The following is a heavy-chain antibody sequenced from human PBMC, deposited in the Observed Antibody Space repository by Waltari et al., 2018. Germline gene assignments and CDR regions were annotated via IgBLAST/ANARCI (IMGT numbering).Heavy chain of an antibody. D-gene: IGHD2-21*01. CDR1: GGPISDRSHY. Sequence: QLQLQESGPGLVKPSETLSLTCTVSGGPISDRSHYWGWIRQPAGKGLEWIGSIYYTGSTSYNPSLKSRVTISVDTSKNQFSLKLTSVTAADTAVYYCPRHGVIGTKIFDYWGQGTLVTVSS. CDR2: IYYTGST. CDR3: PRHGVIGTKIFDY. V-gene: IGHV4-39*01. J-gene: IGHJ4*02.